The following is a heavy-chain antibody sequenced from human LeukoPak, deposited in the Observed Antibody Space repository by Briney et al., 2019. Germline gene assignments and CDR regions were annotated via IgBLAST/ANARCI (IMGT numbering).Heavy chain of an antibody. Sequence: ASVKVSCKASGYTFTGQHMHGVRQAPGQGLEWMGWINPNSGGTNYAQKFQGRATMSRDTSISTAYMELSRLTSDDTAVYFCARNSSSSACMDYWGQGTLVTVSS. V-gene: IGHV1-2*02. CDR2: INPNSGGT. CDR1: GYTFTGQH. CDR3: ARNSSSSACMDY. D-gene: IGHD6-6*01. J-gene: IGHJ4*02.